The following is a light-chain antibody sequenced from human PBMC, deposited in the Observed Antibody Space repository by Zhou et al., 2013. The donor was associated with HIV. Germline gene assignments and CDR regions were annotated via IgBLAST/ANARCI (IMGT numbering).Light chain of an antibody. Sequence: EIVLTQSPGTLSLSPGERATLSCRASQNVSNTYLAWYQQKPGQAPRLLIYGASTRATAIPARFSGSGSGTEFTLTISSLQSEDFALYYCQQYNSWPWTFGQGTKVEIK. J-gene: IGKJ1*01. CDR2: GAS. CDR1: QNVSNTY. V-gene: IGKV3-15*01. CDR3: QQYNSWPWT.